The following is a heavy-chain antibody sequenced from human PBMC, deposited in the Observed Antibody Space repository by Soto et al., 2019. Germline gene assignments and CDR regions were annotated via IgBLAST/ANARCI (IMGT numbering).Heavy chain of an antibody. D-gene: IGHD6-13*01. CDR3: ARAVMYSSSWYPDY. Sequence: GGSISSGGYYWSWIRQHPGKGLEWIGYIYYSGSTYYNPSLKSRVTISVDTSKNQFSLKLSSVTAADTAVYYCARAVMYSSSWYPDYWGQGTLVTVSS. CDR1: GGSISSGGYY. V-gene: IGHV4-31*02. J-gene: IGHJ4*02. CDR2: IYYSGST.